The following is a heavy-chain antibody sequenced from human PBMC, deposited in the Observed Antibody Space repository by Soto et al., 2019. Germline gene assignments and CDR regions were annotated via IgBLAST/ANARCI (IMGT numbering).Heavy chain of an antibody. V-gene: IGHV1-69*01. D-gene: IGHD2-2*01. CDR3: ARRIYCSSTSCFRRYYYGMDF. J-gene: IGHJ6*02. Sequence: QVQLVQSGAEVKKPGSSVKVSCKASGGTFSSYAISWVRQAPGQGLEWMGGIIPIFGTANYAQQFQGRVTITADESTSRACMELSSLRSEDTAVYYCARRIYCSSTSCFRRYYYGMDFWGQGTTVTVSS. CDR2: IIPIFGTA. CDR1: GGTFSSYA.